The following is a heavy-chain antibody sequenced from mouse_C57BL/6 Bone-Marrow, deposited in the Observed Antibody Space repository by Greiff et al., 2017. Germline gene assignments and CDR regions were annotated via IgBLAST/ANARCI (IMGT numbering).Heavy chain of an antibody. Sequence: EVKLVESGAELVKPGASVKLSCTASGFNINDYYMHWVKQRTEQGLEWIGRIDPEDGDTIYAPKFQGKATLTVDTSSNTAYLQLRSLTSEGTTVYYYARRGWGSFAYWGQGTLVTVSA. CDR3: ARRGWGSFAY. D-gene: IGHD3-1*01. V-gene: IGHV14-2*01. CDR1: GFNINDYY. J-gene: IGHJ3*01. CDR2: IDPEDGDT.